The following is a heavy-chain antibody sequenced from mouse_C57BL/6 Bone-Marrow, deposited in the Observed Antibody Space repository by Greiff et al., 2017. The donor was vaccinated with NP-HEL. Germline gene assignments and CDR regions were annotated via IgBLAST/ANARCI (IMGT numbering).Heavy chain of an antibody. CDR1: GYTFTSYW. D-gene: IGHD1-1*01. CDR3: TRWNYYGSPYAMDY. CDR2: IYPGNSDT. Sequence: VQLQQSGTVLARPGASVKMSCKTSGYTFTSYWMHWVKQRPGQGLEWIGAIYPGNSDTSSNQKFKGKAKLTAVTSASTAYLELSSLTNEDSAVYYCTRWNYYGSPYAMDYWGQGTSVTVSS. J-gene: IGHJ4*01. V-gene: IGHV1-5*01.